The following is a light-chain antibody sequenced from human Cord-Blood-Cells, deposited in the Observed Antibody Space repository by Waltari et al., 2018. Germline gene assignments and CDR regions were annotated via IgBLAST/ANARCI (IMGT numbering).Light chain of an antibody. V-gene: IGKV1-39*01. CDR1: QSISSY. Sequence: DPVSITCRASQSISSYLNWYQQKPGKAPKLLIYAASSLQSGVPSRFSGNGSGTDFTLTISSLQPEDFATYYCQQSYSTPITFGQGTRLEIK. CDR2: AAS. J-gene: IGKJ5*01. CDR3: QQSYSTPIT.